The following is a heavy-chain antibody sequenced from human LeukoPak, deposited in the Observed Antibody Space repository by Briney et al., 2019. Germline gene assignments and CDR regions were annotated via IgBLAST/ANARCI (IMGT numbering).Heavy chain of an antibody. CDR3: APSTGASTS. CDR1: GFTFSRFG. D-gene: IGHD5/OR15-5a*01. J-gene: IGHJ6*04. Sequence: GGSLRLSCAASGFTFSRFGMHWVRQAPGRGLDWVAFIRFDESDKYYSDSVKGRFTISRDNSKNTLYLQMNSLRAEDTAVYYCAPSTGASTSWGKGTTVTVSS. CDR2: IRFDESDK. V-gene: IGHV3-30*02.